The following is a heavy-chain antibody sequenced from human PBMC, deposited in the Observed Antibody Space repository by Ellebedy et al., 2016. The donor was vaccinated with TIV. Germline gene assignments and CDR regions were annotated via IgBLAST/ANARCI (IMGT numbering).Heavy chain of an antibody. V-gene: IGHV3-23*01. CDR3: ARDPVGVGPAFDI. CDR2: ISGSGGNT. CDR1: GLTFSRHA. Sequence: GESLKISCAASGLTFSRHAMSWVRPAPGKGLEWVSSISGSGGNTYYADSVKGRFTISRDNSKDTLYLQVNSLRAEDTAVYYCARDPVGVGPAFDIWGQGTMVTVSS. D-gene: IGHD4-23*01. J-gene: IGHJ3*02.